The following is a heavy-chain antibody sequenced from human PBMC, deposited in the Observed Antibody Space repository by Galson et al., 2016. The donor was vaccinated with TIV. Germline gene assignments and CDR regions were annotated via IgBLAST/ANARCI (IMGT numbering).Heavy chain of an antibody. J-gene: IGHJ4*02. D-gene: IGHD6-13*01. CDR3: AIYFPPGYGSSFNDY. V-gene: IGHV3-7*01. Sequence: SLRLSCAASGFTFSSYWMSWVRQAPGKGLEWVANIKQDGSEKYYVDSVKGRFTISRDNAKNSLFLQMNSLRAEDRAVYYCAIYFPPGYGSSFNDYWGQGTLVTVSS. CDR2: IKQDGSEK. CDR1: GFTFSSYW.